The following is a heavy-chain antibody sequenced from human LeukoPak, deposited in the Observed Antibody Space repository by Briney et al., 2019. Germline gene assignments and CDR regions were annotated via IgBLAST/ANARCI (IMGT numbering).Heavy chain of an antibody. CDR1: GFTFSSYC. V-gene: IGHV3-74*01. J-gene: IGHJ3*02. CDR3: ARVEWRGNAFDI. Sequence: GGSLRLSCAASGFTFSSYCMHWVRQAPGKGLVWVSRINSDGSTTNYADSVKGRFDISRDNAKITMYLQMNSLRAEDTAVYYCARVEWRGNAFDIWGQGTMVTVYS. D-gene: IGHD3-3*01. CDR2: INSDGSTT.